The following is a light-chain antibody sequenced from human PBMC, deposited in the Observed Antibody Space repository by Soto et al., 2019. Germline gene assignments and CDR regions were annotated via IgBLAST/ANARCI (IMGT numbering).Light chain of an antibody. Sequence: QSVLTQPPSASGSPGQSVTISCTGTSSDVGGYNYVSWYQQHPGKAPKLMIYEVSKRPSGVPDRFSGSKSGNTASLTVSELQAEDEADYYCSSYAGSNNSLYVFGTGTKVTVL. CDR2: EVS. CDR1: SSDVGGYNY. V-gene: IGLV2-8*01. CDR3: SSYAGSNNSLYV. J-gene: IGLJ1*01.